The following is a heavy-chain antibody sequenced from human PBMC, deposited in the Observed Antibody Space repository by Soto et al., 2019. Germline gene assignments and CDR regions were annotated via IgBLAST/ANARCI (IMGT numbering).Heavy chain of an antibody. Sequence: KPSETLSLTCTVSGGSISSSSYYWGWIRQPPGKGLEWIGSIYYSGSTYYNPSLKSRVTISVDTSKNQFSLKLSSVTAADTAVYYCARQQLKYYYGSGSYWPGSMDVWRQGTTVTVSS. J-gene: IGHJ6*02. CDR1: GGSISSSSYY. CDR3: ARQQLKYYYGSGSYWPGSMDV. D-gene: IGHD3-10*01. CDR2: IYYSGST. V-gene: IGHV4-39*01.